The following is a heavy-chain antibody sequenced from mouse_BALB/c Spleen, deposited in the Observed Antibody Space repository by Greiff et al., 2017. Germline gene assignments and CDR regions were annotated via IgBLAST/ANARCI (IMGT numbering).Heavy chain of an antibody. Sequence: QVQLKQSGAELVRPGTSVKVSCKASGYAFTSYLIEWVKQRPGQGLEWIGVINPGSGGTNYNEKFKGKATLTADKSSSTAYMQLSSLTSDDSAVYFCARGGTGFAYWGQGTLVTVSA. D-gene: IGHD4-1*01. J-gene: IGHJ3*01. CDR2: INPGSGGT. CDR3: ARGGTGFAY. CDR1: GYAFTSYL. V-gene: IGHV1-54*01.